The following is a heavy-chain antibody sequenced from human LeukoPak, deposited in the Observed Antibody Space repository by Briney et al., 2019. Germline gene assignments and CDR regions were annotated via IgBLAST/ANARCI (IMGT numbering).Heavy chain of an antibody. V-gene: IGHV1-3*03. Sequence: VAPVKVSCKASGYDFTKYAVQWVRQAPGQRLEWMGWIDAGNGRTKYSQDFQGRVTITRDTSASMAYMELSSLRSDDMAVYYCARDVWGSYHKMRIWGQGTMVTVSS. D-gene: IGHD3-16*02. CDR1: GYDFTKYA. CDR3: ARDVWGSYHKMRI. CDR2: IDAGNGRT. J-gene: IGHJ3*02.